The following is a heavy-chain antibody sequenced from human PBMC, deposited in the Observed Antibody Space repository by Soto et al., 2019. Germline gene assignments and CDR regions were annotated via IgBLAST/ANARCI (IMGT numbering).Heavy chain of an antibody. V-gene: IGHV4-39*01. J-gene: IGHJ5*02. CDR1: GGSISSSSYY. D-gene: IGHD6-19*01. CDR3: ARLGVHSSGWAGP. Sequence: QLQLQESGPGLVKPSETLSLTCTVSGGSISSSSYYWGWIRQPPGKGLEWIGSIYYSGSTYYNPSLKGRVPLSVDTSQNQFSLKLSSVPAADTAVYYCARLGVHSSGWAGPWGQGTLVTVSS. CDR2: IYYSGST.